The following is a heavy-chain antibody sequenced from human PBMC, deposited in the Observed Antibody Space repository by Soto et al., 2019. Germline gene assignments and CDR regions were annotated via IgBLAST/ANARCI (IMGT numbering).Heavy chain of an antibody. CDR2: ISAYNGNT. CDR3: ARETVYYDSSGYYDLGNAY. D-gene: IGHD3-22*01. V-gene: IGHV1-18*01. J-gene: IGHJ4*02. Sequence: QVQLVQSGAEVKKPGASVKVSCKASGYTFTSYGISWVRQAPGQGLEWMGWISAYNGNTNYAQKLQGRVTMTTDTXXSXAXXELRSLRSDDTAVYYCARETVYYDSSGYYDLGNAYWGQGTLVTVSS. CDR1: GYTFTSYG.